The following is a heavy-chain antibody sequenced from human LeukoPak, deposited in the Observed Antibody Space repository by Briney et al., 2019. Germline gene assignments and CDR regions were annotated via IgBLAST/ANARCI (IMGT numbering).Heavy chain of an antibody. V-gene: IGHV3-48*03. CDR3: ARDYYGSGSYLP. CDR2: ISSRGSTT. Sequence: PGGSLRLSCAASGFTFSSYEMNWARQAPGKGLEWVSYISSRGSTTYYADPVKGRFTISRDNAKNSLYLQMNSLRAEDTAVYYCARDYYGSGSYLPWGQGTLVTVSS. CDR1: GFTFSSYE. D-gene: IGHD3-10*01. J-gene: IGHJ5*02.